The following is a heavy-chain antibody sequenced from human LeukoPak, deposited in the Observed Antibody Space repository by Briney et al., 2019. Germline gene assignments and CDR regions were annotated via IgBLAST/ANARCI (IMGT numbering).Heavy chain of an antibody. V-gene: IGHV1-24*01. J-gene: IGHJ3*02. D-gene: IGHD1-26*01. Sequence: ASVKVSCKVSGYTLTELSMHWVRQAPGKGLEWMGGFDPEDGETIYAQKFQGRVTMTEDTSTDTAYMELNSLRSEDTAVYYCATGEQWELLGAFDIWGQGTMVTVSS. CDR3: ATGEQWELLGAFDI. CDR1: GYTLTELS. CDR2: FDPEDGET.